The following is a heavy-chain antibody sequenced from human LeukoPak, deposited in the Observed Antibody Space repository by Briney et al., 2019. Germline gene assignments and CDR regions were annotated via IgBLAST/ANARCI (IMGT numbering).Heavy chain of an antibody. V-gene: IGHV6-1*01. J-gene: IGHJ4*02. D-gene: IGHD4-23*01. CDR1: GDSVSSNSAA. Sequence: SQTLSLTCAISGDSVSSNSAAWNWIRQSPSRGLEWLGRTYYRSKWYNDYAVSMKSRITINPDTSKNQFSLQLNSVTPEDTAVYYCARVSTVVTPGGFDYWGQGTLVTVSS. CDR2: TYYRSKWYN. CDR3: ARVSTVVTPGGFDY.